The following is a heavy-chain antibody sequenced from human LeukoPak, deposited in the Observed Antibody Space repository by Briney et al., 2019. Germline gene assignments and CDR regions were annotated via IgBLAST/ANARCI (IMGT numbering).Heavy chain of an antibody. CDR3: ARYYYDSSGYYLDY. CDR2: ISSSSSYI. D-gene: IGHD3-22*01. V-gene: IGHV3-21*01. J-gene: IGHJ4*02. Sequence: GGSLRLSCAASGFTVSSNYMNWVRQAPGKGLEWVSSISSSSSYIYYADSVKGRFTISRDNAKNSLYLQMNSLRAEDTAVYYCARYYYDSSGYYLDYWGQGTLVTVSS. CDR1: GFTVSSNY.